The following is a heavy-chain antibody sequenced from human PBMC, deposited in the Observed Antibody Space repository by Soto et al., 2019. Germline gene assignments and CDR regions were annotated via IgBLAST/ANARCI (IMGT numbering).Heavy chain of an antibody. J-gene: IGHJ4*02. CDR1: GFTFSSYS. CDR2: ISSSSSYI. D-gene: IGHD5-18*01. Sequence: EVQLVESGGGLVKPGGSLRLSCAASGFTFSSYSMNWVRQAPGKGLEWVSSISSSSSYIYYADSVKGRFTISRDNAKNSLYLQMNSLRAEDTAVYYCARGGYSYGCLDYWGQGTLVTVSS. CDR3: ARGGYSYGCLDY. V-gene: IGHV3-21*01.